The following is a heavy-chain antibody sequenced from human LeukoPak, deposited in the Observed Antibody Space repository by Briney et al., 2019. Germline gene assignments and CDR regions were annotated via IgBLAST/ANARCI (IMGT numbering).Heavy chain of an antibody. CDR2: ISAYNGHT. J-gene: IGHJ4*02. CDR3: ARDKDLGAVAGTFDY. D-gene: IGHD6-19*01. CDR1: GYIFSTYG. Sequence: ASVKVSCKASGYIFSTYGISWVRQAPGQGLEWMGWISAYNGHTKYAQKFQGRVTMTTDTSTSTAYMELTSLTSDDTAMYYCARDKDLGAVAGTFDYWGQGTLVIVSS. V-gene: IGHV1-18*01.